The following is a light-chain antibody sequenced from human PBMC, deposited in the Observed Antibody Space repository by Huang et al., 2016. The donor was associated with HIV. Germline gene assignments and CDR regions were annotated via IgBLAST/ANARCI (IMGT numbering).Light chain of an antibody. CDR2: AAS. CDR1: QCISDS. V-gene: IGKV1-NL1*01. J-gene: IGKJ1*01. Sequence: DIQMTQSPSSLSASVGDRVAITCRASQCISDSLAWYQQKPGKAPKLLLYAASKLEGGVTSRFSGSGSGAVYTLTISSLQPEDVAVYHCQQYHGVPWTFGQGTKVEVK. CDR3: QQYHGVPWT.